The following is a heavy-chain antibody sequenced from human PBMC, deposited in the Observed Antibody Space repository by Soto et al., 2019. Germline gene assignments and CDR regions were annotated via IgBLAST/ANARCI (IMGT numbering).Heavy chain of an antibody. V-gene: IGHV1-18*04. D-gene: IGHD3-16*01. CDR1: GYTFTNYG. J-gene: IGHJ3*02. CDR2: INPYNANT. CDR3: ARDRVAGIWGDAFDI. Sequence: ASVKVSCKTSGYTFTNYGINWERQAPGQGLEWMGWINPYNANTNYAQKIQGRVTMTTDTSTSTAYMDLRSLTSDDTAGYYCARDRVAGIWGDAFDIWGQGTMVTVSS.